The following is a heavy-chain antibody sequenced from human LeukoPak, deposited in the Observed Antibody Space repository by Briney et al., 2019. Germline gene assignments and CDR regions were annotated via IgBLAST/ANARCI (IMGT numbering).Heavy chain of an antibody. V-gene: IGHV3-30*03. Sequence: GGSLRLSCAASGFTFSTYGMQWVRQAPGKGLVWVALISYDGSNKYYADSVKGRFTISRDNSKNTLYLQMNSLGAEDTAVYYCAREGGLNAVDYWGQGTLVTVSS. D-gene: IGHD3-16*01. CDR1: GFTFSTYG. J-gene: IGHJ4*02. CDR2: ISYDGSNK. CDR3: AREGGLNAVDY.